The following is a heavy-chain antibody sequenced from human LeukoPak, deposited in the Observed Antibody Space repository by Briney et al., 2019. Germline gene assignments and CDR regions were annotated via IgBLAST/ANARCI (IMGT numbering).Heavy chain of an antibody. CDR3: ASQDSIRYSFGD. CDR2: IYHSGST. V-gene: IGHV4-34*01. J-gene: IGHJ4*02. CDR1: GGSISSYY. D-gene: IGHD5-18*01. Sequence: SETLSLTCTVSGGSISSYYWSWIRQPPGKGLEWIGEIYHSGSTNYNLSLKSRVTISVDKSKNQFSLKLSSVTAADTAVYYCASQDSIRYSFGDWGQGTLVTVSS.